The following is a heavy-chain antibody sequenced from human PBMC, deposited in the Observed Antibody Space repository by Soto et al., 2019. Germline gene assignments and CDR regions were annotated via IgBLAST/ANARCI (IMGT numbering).Heavy chain of an antibody. CDR2: IIPISENT. Sequence: QVQLVQSGAEVKKPGASVKVSCKASGDTFSTYAICWVRQARGQGLEWMGGIIPISENTNYAQKFQDRVTITADDSKTTAYMELRSLRSEDTAVYYCARSQGSSTGLEIYSYYSDGMDVWGQGTTVTVSS. J-gene: IGHJ6*02. V-gene: IGHV1-69*01. D-gene: IGHD2-2*01. CDR3: ARSQGSSTGLEIYSYYSDGMDV. CDR1: GDTFSTYA.